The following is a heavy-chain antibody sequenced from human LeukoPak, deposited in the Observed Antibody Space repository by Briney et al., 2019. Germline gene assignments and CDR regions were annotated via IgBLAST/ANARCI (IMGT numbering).Heavy chain of an antibody. D-gene: IGHD1-26*01. CDR3: ARTRYSGSYLTDC. J-gene: IGHJ4*02. CDR1: GYTFTGYY. V-gene: IGHV1-2*02. CDR2: INPNSGGR. Sequence: ASVKVSCKASGYTFTGYYMHWVRQAPGQGLEWMGWINPNSGGRNYAQKFQGRVSLTRDTSISTAYMELSRLTSDDTAVYYCARTRYSGSYLTDCWGQGTLVTVSS.